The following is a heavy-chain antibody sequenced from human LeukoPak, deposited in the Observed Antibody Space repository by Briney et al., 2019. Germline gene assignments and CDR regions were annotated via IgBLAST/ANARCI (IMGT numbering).Heavy chain of an antibody. CDR1: GFSFSRYW. V-gene: IGHV3-74*01. J-gene: IGHJ5*02. CDR3: ARAEFDP. CDR2: IISDGSIT. Sequence: GGSLRLSCAASGFSFSRYWMHWVRQAPGKGLVWVSRIISDGSITVYGESVNGRFTISRDNAKNTLYLQMNSLRAEDTAVYYCARAEFDPWGQGTLVTVSS.